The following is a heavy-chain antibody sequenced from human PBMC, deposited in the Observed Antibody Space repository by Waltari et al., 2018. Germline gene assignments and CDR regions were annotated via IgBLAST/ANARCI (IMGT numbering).Heavy chain of an antibody. V-gene: IGHV4-38-2*01. CDR2: IIHSGST. Sequence: QVQLQESGPGLVKASETLSLTCGVSGYFISSGYYWGWIRRPPGKGREWIGSIIHSGSTYYTPSLKSRVTNSVATSKNQFTLNLNSVTAADTAVYYCVRVSNQWYFDLWGRGTLVSVSS. J-gene: IGHJ2*01. CDR3: VRVSNQWYFDL. D-gene: IGHD3-3*02. CDR1: GYFISSGYY.